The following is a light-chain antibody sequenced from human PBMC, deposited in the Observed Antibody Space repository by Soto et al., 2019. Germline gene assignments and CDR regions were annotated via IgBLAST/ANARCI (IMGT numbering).Light chain of an antibody. J-gene: IGKJ4*01. CDR1: QDISSY. CDR2: AAS. Sequence: DIQLTQSPSSLSASVGDRVTITCRASQDISSYLAWYQQKLGKAPKLLIYAASTLQSGVPSRFSGSGSGTDFTLSLSSLQLEDFATYFRQHLNSYPHFGGGTKVEIK. V-gene: IGKV1-9*01. CDR3: QHLNSYPH.